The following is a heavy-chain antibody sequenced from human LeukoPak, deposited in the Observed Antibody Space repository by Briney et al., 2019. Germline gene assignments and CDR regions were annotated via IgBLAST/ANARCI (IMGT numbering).Heavy chain of an antibody. CDR1: GVSFSGYY. Sequence: SETLSLTCAVYGVSFSGYYWSWIRQPPGKGLEWIGEINHSGSTNYNPSLKSRVTISVDTSKNQFSLKLSSVTAADTAVYYCARDYCGGDCFPDYWGQGTLVTVSS. CDR2: INHSGST. J-gene: IGHJ4*02. V-gene: IGHV4-34*01. CDR3: ARDYCGGDCFPDY. D-gene: IGHD2-21*02.